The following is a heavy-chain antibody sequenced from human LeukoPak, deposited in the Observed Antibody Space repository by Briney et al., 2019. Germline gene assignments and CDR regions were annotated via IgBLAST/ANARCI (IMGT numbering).Heavy chain of an antibody. V-gene: IGHV1-8*03. J-gene: IGHJ4*02. CDR2: MNPNSGNT. CDR1: GYTFNTYD. CDR3: ARGGYGKLGIRLLYGD. Sequence: GASVKVSCKTSGYTFNTYDINWVRQAAGQGLEWMGWMNPNSGNTGFAQKFQGRATITRDTSITTAYLELSSLRSDDTAVYYCARGGYGKLGIRLLYGDWGQGTLVTVSS. D-gene: IGHD7-27*01.